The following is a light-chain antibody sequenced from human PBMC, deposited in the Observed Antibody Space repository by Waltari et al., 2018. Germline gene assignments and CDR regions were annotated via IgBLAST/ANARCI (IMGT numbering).Light chain of an antibody. J-gene: IGKJ4*01. CDR1: QNIGHY. V-gene: IGKV1-39*01. Sequence: DIQMTQSPSSLSSSLGDRVTITCRASQNIGHYLNWFQQRPGKAPKLLIFATSGLQSGVPPRFSGSGSGTDFTLTISSLRPEDSATYYCQQSYSAFRTFGGGTKVQIK. CDR3: QQSYSAFRT. CDR2: ATS.